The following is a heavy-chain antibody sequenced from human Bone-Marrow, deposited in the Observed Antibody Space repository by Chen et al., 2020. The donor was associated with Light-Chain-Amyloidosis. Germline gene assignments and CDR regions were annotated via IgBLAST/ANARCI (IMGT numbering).Heavy chain of an antibody. CDR2: INSDGSST. CDR3: ARDTTGRNYDILTGYYAIGYGMDV. D-gene: IGHD3-9*01. CDR1: GFTFSSYW. Sequence: EVQLVESGGGLVQPGGSLRLSCAASGFTFSSYWMHWFRQAHGKGLVWVSRINSDGSSTSYADAVKGRFTISRDNAKNTLYLQMNSLRAEDTAVYYCARDTTGRNYDILTGYYAIGYGMDVWGQGTTVTVSS. J-gene: IGHJ6*02. V-gene: IGHV3-74*01.